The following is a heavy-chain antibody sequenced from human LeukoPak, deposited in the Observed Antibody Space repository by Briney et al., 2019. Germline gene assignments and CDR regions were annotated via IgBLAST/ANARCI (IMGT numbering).Heavy chain of an antibody. D-gene: IGHD3-3*01. CDR1: GFTFSSYS. CDR2: ISSSSSYI. V-gene: IGHV3-21*01. Sequence: GGALRLSCAASGFTFSSYSMNWVRQAPGKGLEWVSSISSSSSYIYYADSVKGRFTISRDNAKNSLYLQMNSLRAEDTDVYYCARSGLEWLLSYYYYYMDVWGKGTTVTVSS. CDR3: ARSGLEWLLSYYYYYMDV. J-gene: IGHJ6*03.